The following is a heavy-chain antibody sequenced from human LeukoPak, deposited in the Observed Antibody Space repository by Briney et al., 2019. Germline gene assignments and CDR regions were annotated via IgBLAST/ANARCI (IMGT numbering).Heavy chain of an antibody. Sequence: PSETLSLTCTVSGGSISSYYWSWIRQTPGKGLEWIGYIYYLGSTSYSPSLKSRITISVDTPKNQFSLRLTSVTAADTAVYYCARHVYPGRSPKPPPFEIWGQGTVVTVSS. D-gene: IGHD5/OR15-5a*01. CDR2: IYYLGST. J-gene: IGHJ3*02. CDR1: GGSISSYY. V-gene: IGHV4-59*08. CDR3: ARHVYPGRSPKPPPFEI.